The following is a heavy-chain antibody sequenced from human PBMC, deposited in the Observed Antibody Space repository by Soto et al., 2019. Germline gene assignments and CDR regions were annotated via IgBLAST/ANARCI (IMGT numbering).Heavy chain of an antibody. D-gene: IGHD6-19*01. CDR2: VSHDGRNT. Sequence: VQLVESGGGVVQPGRSLRLSCEASGFTFSDYAMHWVRQAPGKGLEWVAVVSHDGRNTHYADSVKGRFTISRDSSKNTVSLEMTSLRSEDTAFYYCAKGGMQWLVTSDFNYWGQGALVTVSS. CDR3: AKGGMQWLVTSDFNY. J-gene: IGHJ4*02. CDR1: GFTFSDYA. V-gene: IGHV3-30*18.